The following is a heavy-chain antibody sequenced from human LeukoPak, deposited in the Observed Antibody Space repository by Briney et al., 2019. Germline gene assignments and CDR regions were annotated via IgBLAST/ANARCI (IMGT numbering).Heavy chain of an antibody. J-gene: IGHJ4*02. CDR2: IYYSGST. CDR1: GGXISSSSYY. CDR3: ARGEPMVRGVIGY. V-gene: IGHV4-39*01. D-gene: IGHD3-10*01. Sequence: PSETLSLTCSVSGGXISSSSYYWGWIRQPPGKGLEWIGSIYYSGSTYYNPSLKSRVTISVDTSKNQFSLKLSSVTAADTAVYYCARGEPMVRGVIGYWGQGTLVTVSS.